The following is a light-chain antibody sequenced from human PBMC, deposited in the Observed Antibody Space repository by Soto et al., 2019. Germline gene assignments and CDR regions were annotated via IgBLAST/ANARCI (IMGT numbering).Light chain of an antibody. CDR1: QGINNY. J-gene: IGKJ4*01. Sequence: NIQRTKYPSAMSASVGDRVTITCRARQGINNYLAWFQQTPGKVPKHLIYAASSLQSGVPSGFSGSGSGTDFTVTISSRQPEDFATCYCLHHNNWSFGGGTKVEIK. CDR2: AAS. CDR3: LHHNNWS. V-gene: IGKV1D-17*01.